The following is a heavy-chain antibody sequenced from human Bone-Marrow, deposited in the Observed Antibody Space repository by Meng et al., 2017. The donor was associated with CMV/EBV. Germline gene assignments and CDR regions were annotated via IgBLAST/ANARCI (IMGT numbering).Heavy chain of an antibody. V-gene: IGHV3-66*02. Sequence: GGSLRLSCAPSGFSVSNNYMGWVRQAPGKGLEWVSDIYSGGDSYYADSVEGRFTISRDKSNNTLYLQMSRLRPDDTAVDYCARGYWRNGFPNWGQGTMVTVSS. CDR3: ARGYWRNGFPN. J-gene: IGHJ4*02. CDR2: IYSGGDS. CDR1: GFSVSNNY. D-gene: IGHD2-15*01.